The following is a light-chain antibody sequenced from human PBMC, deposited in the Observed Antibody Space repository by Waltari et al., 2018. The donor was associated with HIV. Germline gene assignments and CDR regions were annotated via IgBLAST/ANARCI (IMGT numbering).Light chain of an antibody. CDR3: HVWDSRSDVV. J-gene: IGLJ3*02. CDR2: DDR. V-gene: IGLV3-21*04. CDR1: NIGGKS. Sequence: SYVLTQPPSVAVAPGMTATITCGGDNIGGKSVHWYQQKPGQAPVVVIYDDRVRPSAIPDRFSGSNSGNTATLTISGVEVGDEADYACHVWDSRSDVVFGGGTKLTVL.